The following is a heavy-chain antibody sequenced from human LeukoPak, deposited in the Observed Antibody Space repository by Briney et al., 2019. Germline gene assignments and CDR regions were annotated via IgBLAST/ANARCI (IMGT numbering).Heavy chain of an antibody. J-gene: IGHJ5*02. CDR3: APNQRGLPPNDWLAP. D-gene: IGHD4-17*01. Sequence: GGSLRLSCAASGFTLGDFAMSWVRQAPGKGLEWVSAVSGSGGNTYYADSVKGRFTISRDNSKNTLFLQMNSLRAEDTAVYYCAPNQRGLPPNDWLAPCGQGPLVTVSS. CDR2: VSGSGGNT. V-gene: IGHV3-23*01. CDR1: GFTLGDFA.